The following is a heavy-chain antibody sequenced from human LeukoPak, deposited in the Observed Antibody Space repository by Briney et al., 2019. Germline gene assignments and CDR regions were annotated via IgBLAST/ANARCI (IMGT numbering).Heavy chain of an antibody. CDR1: GGTFSSYA. CDR3: ARDASEWLRSKAFDI. V-gene: IGHV1-69*04. J-gene: IGHJ3*02. Sequence: SVKVSCKASGGTFSSYAISWVRQAPGQGLEWMGRIIPILGIANYAQKFQGRVTITADKSTSTAYMELSSLRSEDTAVYYCARDASEWLRSKAFDIWGQGTMVTVSS. CDR2: IIPILGIA. D-gene: IGHD5-12*01.